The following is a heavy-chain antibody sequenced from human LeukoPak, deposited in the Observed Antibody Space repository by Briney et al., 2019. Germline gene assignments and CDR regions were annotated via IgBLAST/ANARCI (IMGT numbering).Heavy chain of an antibody. Sequence: GGSLRLSCAASGFTFSSYAMHWVRQAPGKGLEWVAVISYDGSNKYYADSVKGRFTISRDNSKNTLYLQMNSLRAEDTAVYYCAKEARGDPLWFGDFYDAFDIWGQGTMVTVSS. CDR2: ISYDGSNK. CDR1: GFTFSSYA. J-gene: IGHJ3*02. D-gene: IGHD3-10*01. CDR3: AKEARGDPLWFGDFYDAFDI. V-gene: IGHV3-30-3*01.